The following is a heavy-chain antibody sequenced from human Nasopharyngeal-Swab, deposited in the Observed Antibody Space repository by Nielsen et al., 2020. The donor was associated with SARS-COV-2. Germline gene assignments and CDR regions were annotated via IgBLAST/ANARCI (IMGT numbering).Heavy chain of an antibody. D-gene: IGHD3-3*01. CDR1: GFTFRNYW. CDR2: INSDGSST. J-gene: IGHJ4*02. V-gene: IGHV3-74*01. Sequence: LKISCAASGFTFRNYWMHWVRQDPGKGLMWVSRINSDGSSTSYADSVKGRFTVSRDNARNTLYLQLNSLRDEDTAMYFCVRGPAGNSFGLFDYWGQGTLVTVSS. CDR3: VRGPAGNSFGLFDY.